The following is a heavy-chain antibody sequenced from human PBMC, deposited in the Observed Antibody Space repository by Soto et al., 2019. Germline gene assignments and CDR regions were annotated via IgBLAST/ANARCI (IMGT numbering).Heavy chain of an antibody. CDR2: IDPRSGGT. CDR1: GYPFTTYY. D-gene: IGHD1-26*01. Sequence: HVQLVQSGTEVKKPGASVRVSCMVSGYPFTTYYIHWVRQAPGQGLEWMGWIDPRSGGTVYEQKFQGRGTMTRDTSISTVYMDLSGLTSDDAALYYCATDDYGSFPYWGQGSLVTVSS. CDR3: ATDDYGSFPY. V-gene: IGHV1-2*02. J-gene: IGHJ4*02.